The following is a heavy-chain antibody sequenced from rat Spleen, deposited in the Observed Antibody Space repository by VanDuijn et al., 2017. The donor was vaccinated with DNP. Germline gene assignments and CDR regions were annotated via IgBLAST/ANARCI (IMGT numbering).Heavy chain of an antibody. CDR2: ISIRAHNVAT. J-gene: IGHJ2*01. Sequence: EVQVVESGGGLVQPKGSLKLSCAASGFYFNSYTMSWVRQAPGKGLDWVASISIRAHNVATLYADSVEERFTVSRDASQSMVYLQMNNLQTEDTALYYCTRGPPFDYWGQGVMVTVSS. CDR1: GFYFNSYT. D-gene: IGHD4-3*01. CDR3: TRGPPFDY. V-gene: IGHV10-4*01.